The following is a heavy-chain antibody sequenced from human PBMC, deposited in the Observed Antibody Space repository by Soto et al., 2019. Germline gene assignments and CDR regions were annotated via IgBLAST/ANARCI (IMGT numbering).Heavy chain of an antibody. CDR3: ARCLVAGGV. Sequence: VRQAPGHGLEWMAIINPTGGSTNYAQKFQGRLTLTMDTSTSTVYMELSSLTSEDTAMCYCARCLVAGGVWGEGILVTV. CDR2: INPTGGST. J-gene: IGHJ4*02. V-gene: IGHV1-46*01. D-gene: IGHD2-8*02.